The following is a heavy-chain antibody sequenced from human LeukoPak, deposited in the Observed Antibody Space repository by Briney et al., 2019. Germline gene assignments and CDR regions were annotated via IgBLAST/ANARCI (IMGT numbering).Heavy chain of an antibody. Sequence: GRSLRLSCAASGFTFSSYGMHWVRQAPGKGLEWVAVISYDGSNKYYADSVKGRFTVSRDNSKNTLYLQMNSLRAEDTAVYYCAKAMTLPHIVVVPAAMLPFDYWGQGTLVTVSS. CDR2: ISYDGSNK. CDR3: AKAMTLPHIVVVPAAMLPFDY. CDR1: GFTFSSYG. V-gene: IGHV3-30*18. D-gene: IGHD2-2*01. J-gene: IGHJ4*02.